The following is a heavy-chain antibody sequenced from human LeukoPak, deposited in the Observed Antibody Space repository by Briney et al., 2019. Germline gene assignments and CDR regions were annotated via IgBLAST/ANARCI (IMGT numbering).Heavy chain of an antibody. V-gene: IGHV4-59*12. CDR3: ARGRPIYYDFWSGYPPYYFDY. Sequence: SETLSLTCTVSGGSISSYYWSWIRQPPGKGLEWIGYIYYSGSTNYNPSLKSRVTISVDTSKNQFSLKLSSVTAADTAVYYCARGRPIYYDFWSGYPPYYFDYWGQGTLVTVSS. CDR1: GGSISSYY. J-gene: IGHJ4*02. CDR2: IYYSGST. D-gene: IGHD3-3*01.